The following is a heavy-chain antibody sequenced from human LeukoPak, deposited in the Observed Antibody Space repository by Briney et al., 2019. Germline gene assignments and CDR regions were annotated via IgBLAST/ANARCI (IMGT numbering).Heavy chain of an antibody. V-gene: IGHV4-4*02. CDR3: ARVHRGKNRGSYLFDY. CDR1: GGSFSSSNW. D-gene: IGHD1-26*01. CDR2: IHHSGTT. Sequence: WETRSLTCAVSGGSFSSSNWWDWVRQPPGKGLEWIGEIHHSGTTHYNPSLRSRLTISVDKSKNQFSPKLSSVAAADTALYYCARVHRGKNRGSYLFDYWGQGTLVTVSS. J-gene: IGHJ4*02.